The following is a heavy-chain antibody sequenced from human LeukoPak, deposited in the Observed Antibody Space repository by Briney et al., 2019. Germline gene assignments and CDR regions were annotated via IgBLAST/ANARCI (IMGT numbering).Heavy chain of an antibody. J-gene: IGHJ4*02. CDR1: GYTFTSYY. CDR2: INPSGGST. V-gene: IGHV1-46*01. Sequence: GASVKVSCKASGYTFTSYYMHWVRQAPGQGLEWMGIINPSGGSTSYAQKFQGRVTVTRDMSTSTVYLELSSLRSEDTAVYYCARENCSGGSCSIDYWGQGTLVTVSS. D-gene: IGHD2-15*01. CDR3: ARENCSGGSCSIDY.